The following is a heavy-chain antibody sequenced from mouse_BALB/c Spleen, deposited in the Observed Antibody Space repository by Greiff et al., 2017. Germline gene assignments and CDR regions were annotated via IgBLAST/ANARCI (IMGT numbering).Heavy chain of an antibody. Sequence: VQLKQSGAELVKPGASVKLSCTASGFNIKDTYMHWVKQRPEQGLEWIGRIDPANGNTKYDPKFQGKATITADTSSNTAYLQLSSLTSEDTAVYYCARSTARATYYYAMDYWGQGTSVTVSS. V-gene: IGHV14-3*02. D-gene: IGHD3-2*01. J-gene: IGHJ4*01. CDR1: GFNIKDTY. CDR3: ARSTARATYYYAMDY. CDR2: IDPANGNT.